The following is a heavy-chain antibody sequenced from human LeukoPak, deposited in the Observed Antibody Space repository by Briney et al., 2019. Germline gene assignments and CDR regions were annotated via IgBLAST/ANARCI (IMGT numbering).Heavy chain of an antibody. V-gene: IGHV4-34*01. D-gene: IGHD6-13*01. CDR1: SGSFSGYY. J-gene: IGHJ3*02. CDR2: INHSGST. CDR3: ARGAAKDAFDI. Sequence: SETLSLTCAVYSGSFSGYYWSRIRQPPGKGLEWIGEINHSGSTNYNPSLKSRVTISVDTSKNQFSLKLSSVTAADTAVYYCARGAAKDAFDIWGQGTMVTVSS.